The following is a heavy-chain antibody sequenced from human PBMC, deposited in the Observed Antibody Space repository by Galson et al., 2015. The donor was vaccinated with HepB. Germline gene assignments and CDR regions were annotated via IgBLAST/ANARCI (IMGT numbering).Heavy chain of an antibody. J-gene: IGHJ6*03. CDR3: APAQRSGPHYYYMDV. Sequence: SVKVSCKASGGTFSSYAISWVRQAPGQGLEWMGRIIPILGIANYAQKFQGRVTITADKSTGTAYMELSSLRSEDTAVYYCAPAQRSGPHYYYMDVWGKGTTVTVSS. D-gene: IGHD3-3*01. CDR1: GGTFSSYA. CDR2: IIPILGIA. V-gene: IGHV1-69*04.